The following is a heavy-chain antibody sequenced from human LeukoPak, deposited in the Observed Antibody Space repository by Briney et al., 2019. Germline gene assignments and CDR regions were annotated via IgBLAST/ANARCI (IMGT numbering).Heavy chain of an antibody. J-gene: IGHJ4*02. V-gene: IGHV4-34*01. CDR2: IYHSGST. CDR1: GGSFSGYY. Sequence: SETLSLTCAVYGGSFSGYYWTWIRQPPGKGLEWIGEIYHSGSTNYNPSLKSRVTISVDKSKNQFSLKLSSVTAADTAVYYCAREGRYDPNYFDYWGQGTLVTVSS. D-gene: IGHD5-12*01. CDR3: AREGRYDPNYFDY.